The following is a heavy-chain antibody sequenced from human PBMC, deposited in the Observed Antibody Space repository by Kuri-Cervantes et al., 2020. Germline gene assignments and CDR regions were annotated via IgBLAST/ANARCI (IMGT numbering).Heavy chain of an antibody. Sequence: ASVKVSCKASGYTFTGYYAHWVRQAPGQGLEWMGWINPNSGDTNYVQKFQGRVTMTRDTSISTAYMELSSLKSADTAMYYCARIEGSASSRSDWGQGTLVTGSS. J-gene: IGHJ4*02. D-gene: IGHD6-13*01. CDR2: INPNSGDT. V-gene: IGHV1-2*02. CDR3: ARIEGSASSRSD. CDR1: GYTFTGYY.